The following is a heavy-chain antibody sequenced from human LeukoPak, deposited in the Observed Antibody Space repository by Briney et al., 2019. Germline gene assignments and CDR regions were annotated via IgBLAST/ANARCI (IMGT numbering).Heavy chain of an antibody. Sequence: PSETLSLTCTVSGGSISSYYWSWIRQPPGKGLEWIGYIYYSGSTNYNPSLRSRVTISVDTSKNQFSLKLSSVTAADTAVYYCASVNTLGYCSGGSCYKPFDPWGQGTLVTVSS. D-gene: IGHD2-15*01. J-gene: IGHJ5*02. CDR1: GGSISSYY. V-gene: IGHV4-59*12. CDR2: IYYSGST. CDR3: ASVNTLGYCSGGSCYKPFDP.